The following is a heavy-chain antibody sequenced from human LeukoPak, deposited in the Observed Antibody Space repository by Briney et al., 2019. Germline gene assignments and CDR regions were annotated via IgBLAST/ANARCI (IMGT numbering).Heavy chain of an antibody. Sequence: GASVKVSCKASGYMFTGYYIHWVRQAPGQGLEWMGRINPDSGGTNYAQKFQGRVIMTRVTSINTAYMLLSSLRSDDTAVYYCARGTQLIDYWGQGTLVTVSS. CDR2: INPDSGGT. CDR3: ARGTQLIDY. CDR1: GYMFTGYY. D-gene: IGHD1-1*01. V-gene: IGHV1-2*06. J-gene: IGHJ4*02.